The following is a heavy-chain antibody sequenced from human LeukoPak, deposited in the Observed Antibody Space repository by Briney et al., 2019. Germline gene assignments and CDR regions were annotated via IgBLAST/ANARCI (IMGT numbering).Heavy chain of an antibody. CDR3: ARDQIMVRGVMGAFDI. D-gene: IGHD3-10*01. CDR2: IYHSGST. Sequence: SETLSLTCTVSGQSISSGYYWGWIRQPPGKVLEWIGSIYHSGSTYYNPSLKSRVTISVDTSKNQFSLKLSSVTAADTAVYYCARDQIMVRGVMGAFDIWGQGTMVTVSS. V-gene: IGHV4-38-2*02. CDR1: GQSISSGYY. J-gene: IGHJ3*02.